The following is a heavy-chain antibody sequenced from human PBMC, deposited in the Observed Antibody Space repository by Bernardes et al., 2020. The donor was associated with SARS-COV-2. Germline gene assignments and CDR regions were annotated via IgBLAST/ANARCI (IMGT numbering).Heavy chain of an antibody. D-gene: IGHD6-19*01. CDR2: ISVGGGST. J-gene: IGHJ6*02. Sequence: LRLSCAASGFTFNTYGMSWVRQAPGKGLEWVSDISVGGGSTYYADSVKGRFTISRDNSKNTLDLQMNSLRAEDTAVYFCAKGAVAASNFFYGMDVWGQGTTVTVSS. V-gene: IGHV3-23*01. CDR1: GFTFNTYG. CDR3: AKGAVAASNFFYGMDV.